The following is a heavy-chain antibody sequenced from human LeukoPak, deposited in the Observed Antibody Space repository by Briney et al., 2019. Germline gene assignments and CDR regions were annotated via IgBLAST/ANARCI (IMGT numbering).Heavy chain of an antibody. CDR3: ARTGSVVVPAAIAGGWFDP. V-gene: IGHV4-61*02. Sequence: PSETLSLTCTVSGGSISSGSYYWSWIRQPAGKGLEWIGRIYTSGSTNYNPSLKSRVTISVDTSKNQFSLKLSSVTAADTAVYYCARTGSVVVPAAIAGGWFDPWGQGTLVTVSS. CDR1: GGSISSGSYY. D-gene: IGHD2-2*01. CDR2: IYTSGST. J-gene: IGHJ5*02.